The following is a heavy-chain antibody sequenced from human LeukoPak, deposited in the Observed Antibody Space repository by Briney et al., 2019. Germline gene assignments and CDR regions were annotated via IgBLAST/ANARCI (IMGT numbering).Heavy chain of an antibody. J-gene: IGHJ4*02. D-gene: IGHD4-17*01. CDR3: AKGGATVIDY. CDR2: INSDGSST. CDR1: GFTFSNYW. Sequence: GSLRLSCAASGFTFSNYWMHWVRQAPGKGLVWVSRINSDGSSTTSADSVKGRFTISRDNAKNTLYLQMNSLRAEDTAVYYCAKGGATVIDYWGQGTLVTVSP. V-gene: IGHV3-74*01.